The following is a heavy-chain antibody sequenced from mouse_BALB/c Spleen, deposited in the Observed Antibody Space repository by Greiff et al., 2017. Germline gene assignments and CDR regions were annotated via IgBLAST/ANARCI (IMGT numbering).Heavy chain of an antibody. D-gene: IGHD2-4*01. Sequence: EVHLVESGGGLVKPGGSLKLSCAASGFTFSSYAMSWVRQTPEKRLEWVASISSGGSTYYPDSVKGRFTISRDNARNILYLQMSSLRSEDTAMYYGARGGTMITVYAMDYWGQGTSVTVSS. CDR3: ARGGTMITVYAMDY. CDR2: ISSGGST. J-gene: IGHJ4*01. V-gene: IGHV5-6-5*01. CDR1: GFTFSSYA.